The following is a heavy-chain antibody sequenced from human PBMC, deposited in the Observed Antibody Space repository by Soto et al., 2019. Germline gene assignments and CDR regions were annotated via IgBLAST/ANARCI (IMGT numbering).Heavy chain of an antibody. CDR2: INPSSGTT. CDR1: RDSLTTYY. Sequence: GASAKVCCKECRDSLTTYYIRWVRHATGHGPEWMGIINPSSGTTRYAQNFQGRVTLTRDTSTSTVYMELTGLRSEDSAVYYCAREWANNTVIGGVTYRYYHGMDVWGQGTTVTVSS. J-gene: IGHJ6*02. D-gene: IGHD3-16*01. V-gene: IGHV1-46*01. CDR3: AREWANNTVIGGVTYRYYHGMDV.